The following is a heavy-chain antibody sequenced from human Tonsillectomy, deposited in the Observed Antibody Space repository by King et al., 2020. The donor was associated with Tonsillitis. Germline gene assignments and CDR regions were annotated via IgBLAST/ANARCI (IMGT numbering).Heavy chain of an antibody. D-gene: IGHD1-1*01. CDR1: GGTFGSYA. V-gene: IGHV1-69*18. CDR2: IIPIIGRT. CDR3: ASPGIGTVSFDY. Sequence: VQLVESGAEMKKPGSSVKVSCKASGGTFGSYAFSWVRQAPGQGLEWMGRIIPIIGRTNYAQKFQDRVTITADESTSTAYMELTSLRSGDTAVYYCASPGIGTVSFDYWGQGTLVTVSS. J-gene: IGHJ4*02.